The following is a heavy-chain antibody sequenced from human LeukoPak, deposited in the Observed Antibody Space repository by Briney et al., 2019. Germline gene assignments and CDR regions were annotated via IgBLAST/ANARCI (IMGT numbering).Heavy chain of an antibody. V-gene: IGHV1-18*01. CDR3: ARGAATDYYYYGMDV. Sequence: ASVKVSCKASGCTFTSYGISWVRQAPGQGLEWMGWISAYNGNTNYAQKLQGRVTMTTDTSTSTAYMELRSLRSDDTAVYYCARGAATDYYYYGMDVWGQGTTVTVSS. CDR1: GCTFTSYG. J-gene: IGHJ6*02. D-gene: IGHD6-25*01. CDR2: ISAYNGNT.